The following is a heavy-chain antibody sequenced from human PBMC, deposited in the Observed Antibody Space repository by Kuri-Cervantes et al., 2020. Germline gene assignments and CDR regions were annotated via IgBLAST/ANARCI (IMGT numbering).Heavy chain of an antibody. Sequence: GESLKISCAASGFPFNSYWMHWVRQAPGKGLVWVSRVDTDGSHTTYAVSVKGRFTISRDNSKNTLYFQMNSLRREETSVYYCAREPSGVSLPPLDFWGQGTLVTVSS. J-gene: IGHJ4*02. V-gene: IGHV3-74*01. CDR1: GFPFNSYW. D-gene: IGHD2-15*01. CDR2: VDTDGSHT. CDR3: AREPSGVSLPPLDF.